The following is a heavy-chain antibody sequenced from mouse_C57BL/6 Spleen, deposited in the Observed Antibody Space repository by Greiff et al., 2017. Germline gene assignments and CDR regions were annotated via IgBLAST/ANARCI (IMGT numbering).Heavy chain of an antibody. V-gene: IGHV5-16*01. Sequence: EVMLVESEGGLVQPGRSMQLSCTASGFTFSAYYMAWVRQVPEKGLEWVANINYDGSSTYYLDSLKSRFIISRDNAKNILSLQRSSLQSEDTATYYCARGSDGFGYVDVRGTGTTVTVSS. D-gene: IGHD2-3*01. J-gene: IGHJ1*03. CDR1: GFTFSAYY. CDR3: ARGSDGFGYVDV. CDR2: INYDGSST.